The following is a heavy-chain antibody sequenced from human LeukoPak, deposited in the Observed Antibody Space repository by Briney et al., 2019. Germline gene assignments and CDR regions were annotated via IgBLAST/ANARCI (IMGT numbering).Heavy chain of an antibody. CDR2: ISDSGGRT. CDR3: ARDWVAGVPFDAFDI. D-gene: IGHD3-10*01. J-gene: IGHJ3*02. Sequence: GGSLRLSCAVSGITLSNYGMSWVRQASGKGLEWVAGISDSGGRTNYADSVKGRFTISRDNAKNSLYLHMNSLTAEDTAMYYCARDWVAGVPFDAFDIWGQGTRVTVSS. CDR1: GITLSNYG. V-gene: IGHV3-23*01.